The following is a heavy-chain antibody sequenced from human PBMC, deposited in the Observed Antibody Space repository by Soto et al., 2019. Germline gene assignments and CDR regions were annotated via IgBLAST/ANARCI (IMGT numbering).Heavy chain of an antibody. Sequence: SETLSLTCAVSGGSISSGGYAWAWIRQPPGKGLEWVGYIYQSGSTYYNPSLKSRVTIAADRSKNQFSLNLASVTAADTAVYYCARSYSGGDAYFDYWGPGTVVTVSS. CDR1: GGSISSGGYA. D-gene: IGHD2-21*02. CDR2: IYQSGST. V-gene: IGHV4-30-2*01. J-gene: IGHJ4*02. CDR3: ARSYSGGDAYFDY.